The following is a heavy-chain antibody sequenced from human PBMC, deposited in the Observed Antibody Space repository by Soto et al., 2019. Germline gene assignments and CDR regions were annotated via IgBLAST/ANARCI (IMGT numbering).Heavy chain of an antibody. J-gene: IGHJ4*02. V-gene: IGHV1-18*01. D-gene: IGHD6-19*01. CDR3: GIAVAGIDY. CDR1: GYTFTSYG. CDR2: ISAYNGNT. Sequence: GASVKVSCKASGYTFTSYGISWVRQAPGQGLEWMGWISAYNGNTNYAQKLQGRVAMTTDTSTSTAYVELRSLRSDDTAVYYCGIAVAGIDYWGQGTLVTVSS.